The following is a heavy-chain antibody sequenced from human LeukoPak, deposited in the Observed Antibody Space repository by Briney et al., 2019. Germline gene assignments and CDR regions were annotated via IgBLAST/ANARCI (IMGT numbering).Heavy chain of an antibody. Sequence: SQTLSLTCTVSGGSLSSYYWSWIRQPPGKGLEWIGYIYYSGSTNYNPSHKSRVTISVDTSKNQFSLKLSSVTAADTAVYYCARDLQAYESSLYYYVGACDMGGQGTRVTVPS. J-gene: IGHJ3*02. CDR3: ARDLQAYESSLYYYVGACDM. CDR2: IYYSGST. V-gene: IGHV4-59*01. D-gene: IGHD3-22*01. CDR1: GGSLSSYY.